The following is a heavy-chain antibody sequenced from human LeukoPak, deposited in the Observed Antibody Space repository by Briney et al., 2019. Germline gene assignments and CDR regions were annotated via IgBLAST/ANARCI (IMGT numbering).Heavy chain of an antibody. V-gene: IGHV4-34*01. D-gene: IGHD3-3*01. Sequence: SETLSLTCAVFGGSFSGYYWSWIRRPPGKGLEWIGEINHSGSTNYNPSLKSRVTISVDTSKNQFSLKLSSVTAADTAVYYCAIGTIFGVVGSWGQGTLVTVSS. CDR3: AIGTIFGVVGS. CDR2: INHSGST. CDR1: GGSFSGYY. J-gene: IGHJ5*02.